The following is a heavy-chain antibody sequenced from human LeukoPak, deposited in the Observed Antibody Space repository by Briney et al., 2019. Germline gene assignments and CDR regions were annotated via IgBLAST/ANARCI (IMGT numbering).Heavy chain of an antibody. CDR1: GFMFSSNW. J-gene: IGHJ4*02. CDR2: IKEDGTET. D-gene: IGHD5-24*01. V-gene: IGHV3-7*03. Sequence: GGSLRLSCAASGFMFSSNWMSWVRLAPGKGLEWVANIKEDGTETYYVDSVKGRFTISRDNGKKPLYLQMNSLRVEDTAVYYCAKEGRSLQTYWGQGTLVTVSS. CDR3: AKEGRSLQTY.